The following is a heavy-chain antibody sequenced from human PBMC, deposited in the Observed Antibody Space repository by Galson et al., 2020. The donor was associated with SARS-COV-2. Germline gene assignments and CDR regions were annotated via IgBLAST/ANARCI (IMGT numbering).Heavy chain of an antibody. CDR2: INTDNGNT. D-gene: IGHD6-6*01. V-gene: IGHV1-18*04. CDR3: ATIGYSSSSAGYYFDF. Sequence: ASVKVSCKASGYTFTNYGIIWVRRAPGQGLEWVGWINTDNGNTNYAQKLQGRVTMTTDTSTNTAYMDLTSLRSDDTAVYYCATIGYSSSSAGYYFDFWGQGGLVTVSS. J-gene: IGHJ4*02. CDR1: GYTFTNYG.